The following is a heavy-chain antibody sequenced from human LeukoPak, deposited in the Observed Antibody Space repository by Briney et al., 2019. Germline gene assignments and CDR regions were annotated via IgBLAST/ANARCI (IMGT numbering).Heavy chain of an antibody. J-gene: IGHJ3*01. V-gene: IGHV3-7*01. CDR2: TKEDGSEE. D-gene: IGHD3-22*01. CDR3: ARDWLAGNPYHAFDL. Sequence: PGGSLRLSCAASGFTFSSYWMTWVRQAPGKGLECVANTKEDGSEEYYVDSVKGRFSISRDNAKNSLHLQMNSLRAEDTAVYYCARDWLAGNPYHAFDLWGKGTMVTVSS. CDR1: GFTFSSYW.